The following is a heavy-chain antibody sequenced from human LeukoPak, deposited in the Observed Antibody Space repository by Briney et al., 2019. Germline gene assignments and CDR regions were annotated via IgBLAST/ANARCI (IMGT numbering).Heavy chain of an antibody. D-gene: IGHD6-19*01. J-gene: IGHJ4*02. Sequence: GGSLRLSCAASGFTFDDYGMSWVRQAPGKGLEWVSGINWNGGSTGYADSVKGRFTISRDNAKNSLYLQMNSLRAEDTALYYCARDRMYSSGYPNLFDYWGQGTLVTVSS. CDR1: GFTFDDYG. CDR3: ARDRMYSSGYPNLFDY. V-gene: IGHV3-20*04. CDR2: INWNGGST.